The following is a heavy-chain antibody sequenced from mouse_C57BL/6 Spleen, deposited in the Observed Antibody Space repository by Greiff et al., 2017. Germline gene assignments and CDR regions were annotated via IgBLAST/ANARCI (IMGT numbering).Heavy chain of an antibody. Sequence: VQLQQPGAELVKPGASVKLSCKASGYTFTSYWMHWVKQRPGQGLEWIGMIHPNSGSTNYNEKFKSKATLTVDKSSSTAYMQLSSLTSEDSAVYYCARHYYSRAMDYWGQGTSVTVSS. V-gene: IGHV1-64*01. CDR2: IHPNSGST. CDR1: GYTFTSYW. D-gene: IGHD2-12*01. J-gene: IGHJ4*01. CDR3: ARHYYSRAMDY.